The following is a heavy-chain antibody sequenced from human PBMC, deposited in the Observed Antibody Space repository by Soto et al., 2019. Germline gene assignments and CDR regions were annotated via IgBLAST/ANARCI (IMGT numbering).Heavy chain of an antibody. Sequence: GGSLRLSCAASGFTFSGYSMNWVRQAPGKGLEWVSYISSSSSTIYYADSVKGRFTISRDNAKNSLYLQMNSLRDEDTAVYYCARGYCSGGSCYSDYWGQGTLVTVSS. CDR3: ARGYCSGGSCYSDY. CDR2: ISSSSSTI. V-gene: IGHV3-48*02. D-gene: IGHD2-15*01. J-gene: IGHJ4*02. CDR1: GFTFSGYS.